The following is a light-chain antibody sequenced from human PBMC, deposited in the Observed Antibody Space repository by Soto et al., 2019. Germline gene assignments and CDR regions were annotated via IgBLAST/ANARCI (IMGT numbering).Light chain of an antibody. V-gene: IGKV1-6*01. J-gene: IGKJ1*01. Sequence: IQMTQSPSSLSASVGDRVTIACQASQDISNYLNWYQQKPGKVPKLLIYAASNLQSGVPSRFSGSGSGTDFTLTISSLQPEDFATYYCLQDYNLWTFGQGTKVDI. CDR3: LQDYNLWT. CDR1: QDISNY. CDR2: AAS.